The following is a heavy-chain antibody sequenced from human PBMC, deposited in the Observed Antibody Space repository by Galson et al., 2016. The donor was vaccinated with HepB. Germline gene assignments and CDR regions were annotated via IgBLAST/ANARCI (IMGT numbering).Heavy chain of an antibody. D-gene: IGHD4/OR15-4a*01. Sequence: SLRLSCAASGFTFNCYMSWVRQAPGKGLEWVANIKPDGSGKYYADSVKGRFTISRDNAKNSFYLQMNSLRAEDTAVYYGFGAQSSPWGQGTLVTVSS. V-gene: IGHV3-7*02. CDR3: FGAQSSP. CDR2: IKPDGSGK. CDR1: GFTFNCY. J-gene: IGHJ5*02.